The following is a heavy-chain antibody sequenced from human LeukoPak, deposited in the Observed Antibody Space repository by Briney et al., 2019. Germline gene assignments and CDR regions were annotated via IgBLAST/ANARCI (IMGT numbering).Heavy chain of an antibody. CDR1: GFTFSSYW. J-gene: IGHJ6*03. CDR3: AKDSENPYYYYYMDV. CDR2: IKQDGSEK. V-gene: IGHV3-7*01. Sequence: GGSLRLSCAASGFTFSSYWMSWVRQAPGKGLEWVANIKQDGSEKYYVDSVKGRFTISRDNAKNSLYLQMNSLRAEDTAVYYCAKDSENPYYYYYMDVWGKGTTVTVSS.